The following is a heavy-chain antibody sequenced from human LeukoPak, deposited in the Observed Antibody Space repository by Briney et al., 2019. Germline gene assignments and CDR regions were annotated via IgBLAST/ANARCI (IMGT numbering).Heavy chain of an antibody. CDR1: GGSISSYY. D-gene: IGHD3-3*01. J-gene: IGHJ4*02. V-gene: IGHV4-59*01. CDR2: IYYSGST. CDR3: ARNDFLSPFDY. Sequence: SETLSLTCTASGGSISSYYWSWIRQPPGKGLEWIGYIYYSGSTNYNPSLKSRVTISVDTSKNQFSLKLSSVTAADTAVYYCARNDFLSPFDYWGQGTLVTVSS.